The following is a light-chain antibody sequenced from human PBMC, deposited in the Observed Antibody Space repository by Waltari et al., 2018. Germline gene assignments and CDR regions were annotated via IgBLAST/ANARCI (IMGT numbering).Light chain of an antibody. CDR3: CSYAGSSPYV. J-gene: IGLJ1*01. V-gene: IGLV2-23*01. Sequence: QSALTHPASVSGSPGESISISCTGTNSDVGGYNLVSWYPHHPGTAPKLIIYEGSKRASGVSSRCSGSKSGNTASLTVSGLQAEDDADYYCCSYAGSSPYVFGTGTKVTIL. CDR1: NSDVGGYNL. CDR2: EGS.